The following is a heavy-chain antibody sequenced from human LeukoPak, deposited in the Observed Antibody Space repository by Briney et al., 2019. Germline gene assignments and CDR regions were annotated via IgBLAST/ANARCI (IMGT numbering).Heavy chain of an antibody. V-gene: IGHV4-59*12. CDR2: IYYSGSS. D-gene: IGHD5-18*01. J-gene: IGHJ4*02. CDR3: ARGYSRGGFDY. Sequence: SETLSLTCNVSGGSISGYHWSWIRQPPGKGLEWLGYIYYSGSSNYNPSLKSRVTISVDKSKNQFSLKLSSVTAADTAVYYCARGYSRGGFDYWGQGTLVTVSS. CDR1: GGSISGYH.